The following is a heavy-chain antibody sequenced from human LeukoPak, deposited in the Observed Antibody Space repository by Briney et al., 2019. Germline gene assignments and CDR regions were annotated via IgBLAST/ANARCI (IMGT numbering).Heavy chain of an antibody. J-gene: IGHJ3*02. D-gene: IGHD2-21*01. CDR3: AIIGCYRGVCAFDM. Sequence: PGGSLRLSCATSGFTFTNYGMNWVRQAPGKGLEWVSYISNSAILYADSVKGRFTISRDNARNSLYLQMNSLRAEDTAVYYCAIIGCYRGVCAFDMWGQGTKVTVSS. CDR1: GFTFTNYG. CDR2: ISNSAI. V-gene: IGHV3-48*01.